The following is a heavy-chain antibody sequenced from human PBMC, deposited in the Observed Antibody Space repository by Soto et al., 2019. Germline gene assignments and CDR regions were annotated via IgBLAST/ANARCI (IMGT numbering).Heavy chain of an antibody. CDR2: IYDSGST. CDR3: ARGTKYYYQGMDV. J-gene: IGHJ6*02. Sequence: LSLTCTVSGDSINNYYWTWIRQPPGKGLEWIGYIYDSGSTSYNPSLKSRLTISVDTSKNLFSLKLNSVTAADTAIYYCARGTKYYYQGMDVWGQGTTVTV. CDR1: GDSINNYY. V-gene: IGHV4-59*01.